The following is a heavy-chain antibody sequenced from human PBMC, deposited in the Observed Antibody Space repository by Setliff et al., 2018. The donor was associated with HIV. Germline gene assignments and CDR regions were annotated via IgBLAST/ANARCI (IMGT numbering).Heavy chain of an antibody. CDR2: IYYSGST. D-gene: IGHD1-26*01. J-gene: IGHJ3*01. CDR1: GGSISSSSYY. CDR3: ARDHNSGTLHAFDL. Sequence: PSETLSLTCTVSGGSISSSSYYWGWIRQPPGKGLEWIGSIYYSGSTYYNPSLKSRVTISVDTSKNQFSLKLSSVTAADTAVYYCARDHNSGTLHAFDLWGQGTKVTVSS. V-gene: IGHV4-39*07.